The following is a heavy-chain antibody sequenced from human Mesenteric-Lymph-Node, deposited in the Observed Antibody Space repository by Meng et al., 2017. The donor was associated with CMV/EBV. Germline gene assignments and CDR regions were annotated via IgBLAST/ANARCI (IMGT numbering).Heavy chain of an antibody. CDR1: GFTFSSYA. CDR3: AKDLGGYCSSSNCYAGGIDP. Sequence: GGSLRLSCAASGFTFSSYAMHWVRQAPGKGLEWVAFIRYDGSNKYYADSVKGRFTISRDNSKNTLYLQMNSLRAEDAAVYYCAKDLGGYCSSSNCYAGGIDPWGQGTLVTVSS. J-gene: IGHJ5*02. D-gene: IGHD2-2*01. V-gene: IGHV3-30*02. CDR2: IRYDGSNK.